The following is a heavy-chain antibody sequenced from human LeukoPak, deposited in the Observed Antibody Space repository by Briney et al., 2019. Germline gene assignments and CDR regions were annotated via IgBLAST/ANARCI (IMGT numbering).Heavy chain of an antibody. CDR1: GFTFSSYW. V-gene: IGHV3-7*05. J-gene: IGHJ4*02. CDR3: ARDESGDSYGLY. D-gene: IGHD5-18*01. CDR2: IKQDGSQK. Sequence: GGSLRLSCAVSGFTFSSYWMNWVRQAPGKGLEWVANIKQDGSQKYYVDSVKGRFTISRDNAKNSLYLQLNSLRAEDTAVYYCARDESGDSYGLYWGQGALVTVSS.